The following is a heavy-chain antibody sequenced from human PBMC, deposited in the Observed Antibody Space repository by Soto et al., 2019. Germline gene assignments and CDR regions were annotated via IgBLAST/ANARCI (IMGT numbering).Heavy chain of an antibody. CDR3: ARAHDSSGYYSPLYGMDV. J-gene: IGHJ6*02. Sequence: RASVKVSCKASGGTFSSYAISWVRQAPGQGLEWMGGIIPIFGTANYAQKFQGRVTITADESTSTAYMELSSLRSEDTAVYYCARAHDSSGYYSPLYGMDVWGQGTTVTVSS. D-gene: IGHD3-22*01. CDR1: GGTFSSYA. CDR2: IIPIFGTA. V-gene: IGHV1-69*13.